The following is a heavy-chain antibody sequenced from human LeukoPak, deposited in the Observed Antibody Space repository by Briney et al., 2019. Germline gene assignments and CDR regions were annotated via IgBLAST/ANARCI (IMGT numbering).Heavy chain of an antibody. D-gene: IGHD2-8*02. Sequence: ASVKVSCKASGYNFNYNDINWIRQATGQGLEWMGWMNPKSGNTGYAQKFQDRLTMTGDTSITTAYMGLSSLTSDDAAIYYCARGRAAGDWGQGTLVTVSS. CDR1: GYNFNYND. J-gene: IGHJ4*02. CDR3: ARGRAAGD. CDR2: MNPKSGNT. V-gene: IGHV1-8*01.